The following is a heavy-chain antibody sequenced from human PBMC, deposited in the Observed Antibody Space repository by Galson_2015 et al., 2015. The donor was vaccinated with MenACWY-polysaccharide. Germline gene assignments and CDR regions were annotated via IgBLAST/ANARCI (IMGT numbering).Heavy chain of an antibody. V-gene: IGHV1-2*02. D-gene: IGHD3-16*01. Sequence: SVKVSCKASGYTFTDYYMHWVRRAPGQGLEWMGWINPKSGDTKYAQKFQGRVTMTRDTSISTAYIELSRLRSDDTAMYYCARDLVGAGDWYDPWGQGTLVTVSS. CDR3: ARDLVGAGDWYDP. CDR2: INPKSGDT. J-gene: IGHJ5*02. CDR1: GYTFTDYY.